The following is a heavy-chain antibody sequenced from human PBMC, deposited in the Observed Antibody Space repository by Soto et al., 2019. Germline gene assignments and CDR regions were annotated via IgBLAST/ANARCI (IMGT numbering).Heavy chain of an antibody. CDR3: ARSPLVSGLTDYYYGMDV. CDR2: INSGSSSK. V-gene: IGHV3-74*01. J-gene: IGHJ6*02. CDR1: GFTFRNYG. Sequence: PGGSLRLSCAASGFTFRNYGMNWVRQAPGKGLEWVSRINSGSSSKSYADSVKGRFTISRDNAKNTLYLQMSSLRAEDAAVYYCARSPLVSGLTDYYYGMDVWGQGTTVTVSS. D-gene: IGHD2-8*02.